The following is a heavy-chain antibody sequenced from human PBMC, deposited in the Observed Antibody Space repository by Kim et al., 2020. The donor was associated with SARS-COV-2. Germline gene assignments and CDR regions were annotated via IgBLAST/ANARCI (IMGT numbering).Heavy chain of an antibody. CDR1: GGSISSSSYY. V-gene: IGHV4-39*01. D-gene: IGHD3-16*01. J-gene: IGHJ5*02. Sequence: SETLSLTCTVSGGSISSSSYYWGWIRQPPGKGLEWIGSIYYSGSTYYNPSLKSRVTISVDTSKNQFSLKLSSVTAADTAVYYCARQRLGEFPGCLYWFDPWGQGTLVTVSS. CDR3: ARQRLGEFPGCLYWFDP. CDR2: IYYSGST.